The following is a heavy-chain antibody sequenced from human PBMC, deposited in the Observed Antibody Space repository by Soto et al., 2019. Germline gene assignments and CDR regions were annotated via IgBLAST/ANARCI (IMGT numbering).Heavy chain of an antibody. CDR1: GFTFSNYW. Sequence: GGSLRLSCAASGFTFSNYWMSWVRQAPGKGLEWVANIKHDGSAEYYVDSVKGRFTLSRDDAKNSLYLQMNSLRAEDTAVYYCARAFRTGDWPPLFPHRGQGTLVTVSS. D-gene: IGHD2-21*01. V-gene: IGHV3-7*01. CDR2: IKHDGSAE. J-gene: IGHJ1*01. CDR3: ARAFRTGDWPPLFPH.